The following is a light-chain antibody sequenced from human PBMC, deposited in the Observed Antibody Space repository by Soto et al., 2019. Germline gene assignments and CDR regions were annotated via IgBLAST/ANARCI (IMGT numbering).Light chain of an antibody. V-gene: IGKV3-20*01. CDR3: LQDINYPWT. CDR2: GAS. Sequence: IVLTQSPGTLSLSPWERATLSCRASQSFVNMYLAWYQQKPGQAPRLLMYGASRRPTGIPDRFSGSGSGTDFTLAISSLQPEDSATYYCLQDINYPWTFGQGTKVDIK. CDR1: QSFVNMY. J-gene: IGKJ1*01.